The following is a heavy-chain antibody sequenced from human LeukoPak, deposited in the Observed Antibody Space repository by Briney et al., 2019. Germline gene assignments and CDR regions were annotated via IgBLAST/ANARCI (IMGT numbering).Heavy chain of an antibody. J-gene: IGHJ5*02. Sequence: PSETLSLTCAVYGGSFSGYYWSWIRQPPGKGLEWIGEINHSGSTNYNPSLKSRVTISVDTSKNQFSLKLSSVTAADTAVYYCARLSYCSSTSCYGYWFDPWGQGTLVTVSS. CDR2: INHSGST. CDR3: ARLSYCSSTSCYGYWFDP. D-gene: IGHD2-2*01. V-gene: IGHV4-34*01. CDR1: GGSFSGYY.